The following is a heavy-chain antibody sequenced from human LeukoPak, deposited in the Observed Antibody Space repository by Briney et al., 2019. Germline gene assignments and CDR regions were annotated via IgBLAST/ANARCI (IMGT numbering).Heavy chain of an antibody. CDR1: GGSFSGYY. Sequence: SETLSLTCAVYGGSFSGYYWSWIRQPPGKGLEWIGYIYYSGSTNYNPSLKSRVTISVDTSKNQFSLKLSSVTAADTAVYYCARVGVGGSGSYFDYWGQGTLVTVSS. D-gene: IGHD3-10*01. CDR2: IYYSGST. CDR3: ARVGVGGSGSYFDY. V-gene: IGHV4-59*01. J-gene: IGHJ4*02.